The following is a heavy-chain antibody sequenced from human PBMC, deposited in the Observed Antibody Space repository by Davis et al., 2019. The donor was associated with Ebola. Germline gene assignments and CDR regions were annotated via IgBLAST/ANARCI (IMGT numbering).Heavy chain of an antibody. D-gene: IGHD3/OR15-3a*01. V-gene: IGHV4-31*03. CDR1: GGSISSGGYY. Sequence: PSETLSLTCTVSGGSISSGGYYWSWIRQHPGKGLEWIGYIYYSGSTYYNPSLKSRVTISVDTSKNQFSLKLSSVTAADTAVYYCAGQADFNAFDIWGQGTMVTVSS. CDR2: IYYSGST. CDR3: AGQADFNAFDI. J-gene: IGHJ3*02.